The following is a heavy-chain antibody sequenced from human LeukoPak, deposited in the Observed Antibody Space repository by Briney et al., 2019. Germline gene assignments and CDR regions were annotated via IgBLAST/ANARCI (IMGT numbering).Heavy chain of an antibody. CDR3: ARDQRWPLTVHPFDY. D-gene: IGHD6-19*01. CDR2: ISAYNGNT. V-gene: IGHV1-18*01. Sequence: ASVKVSCKASGYTFTSYGISWVRQAPGQGLEWMGWISAYNGNTNYAQKLQGRVTMTTDTSTSTAYMELRSLRSDDTAVYYCARDQRWPLTVHPFDYWGQGTLVTVSS. CDR1: GYTFTSYG. J-gene: IGHJ4*02.